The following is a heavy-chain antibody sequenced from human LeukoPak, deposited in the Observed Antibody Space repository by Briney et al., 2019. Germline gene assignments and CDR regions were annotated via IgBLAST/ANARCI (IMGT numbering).Heavy chain of an antibody. CDR2: ISNNGGST. J-gene: IGHJ4*02. CDR3: ARDTSGYSYGTPYFDY. CDR1: GFTFSSYA. Sequence: GGSLRLSCAASGFTFSSYAMHWVRQAPGKGLEYVSAISNNGGSTYYASSVKGRFTISRDNFKNTLFLQMNSLRAEDTAVYYCARDTSGYSYGTPYFDYWGQGTLVTVSS. V-gene: IGHV3-64*01. D-gene: IGHD5-18*01.